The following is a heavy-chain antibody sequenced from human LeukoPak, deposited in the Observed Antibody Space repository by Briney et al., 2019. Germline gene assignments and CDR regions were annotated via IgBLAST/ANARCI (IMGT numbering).Heavy chain of an antibody. CDR3: ARGGHRQKEF. J-gene: IGHJ4*02. V-gene: IGHV3-7*01. CDR2: IKHDGSDK. D-gene: IGHD3-10*01. CDR1: GFTFSNYW. Sequence: GGSLRLSCSASGFTFSNYWMTWVRQSPGKVLEWVAIIKHDGSDKYCVDSVKGRFTISRDNAKNPLYLQMSSLRAEDTAVYYCARGGHRQKEFWGQGTLVTVSS.